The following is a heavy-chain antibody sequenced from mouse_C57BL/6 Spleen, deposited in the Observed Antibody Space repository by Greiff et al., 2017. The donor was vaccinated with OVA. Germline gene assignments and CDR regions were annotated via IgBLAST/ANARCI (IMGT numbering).Heavy chain of an antibody. CDR2: IRNKANGYTT. CDR1: GFTFTDYY. Sequence: EVQGVESGGGLVQPGGSLSLSCAASGFTFTDYYMSWVRQPPGKALEWLGFIRNKANGYTTEYSASVKGRFTISRDNSQSILYLQMNALRAEDSATYYCARYGGNLAWFAYWGQGTLVTVSA. V-gene: IGHV7-3*01. D-gene: IGHD1-1*02. CDR3: ARYGGNLAWFAY. J-gene: IGHJ3*01.